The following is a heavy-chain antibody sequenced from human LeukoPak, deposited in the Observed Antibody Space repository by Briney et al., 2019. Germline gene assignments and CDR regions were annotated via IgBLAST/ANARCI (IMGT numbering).Heavy chain of an antibody. CDR2: VDHTGST. CDR1: DDSITMYY. CDR3: ARGRVSSSTWYSTYYYYFYMDV. Sequence: SETLSLTCSVSDDSITMYYWTWIRQPPGKGLEWIGYVDHTGSTNFNPSLNGRVSISRDTTKNLFSLRLRSVTAADTAVYFCARGRVSSSTWYSTYYYYFYMDVWGKGTTATVSS. V-gene: IGHV4-59*01. J-gene: IGHJ6*03. D-gene: IGHD1-1*01.